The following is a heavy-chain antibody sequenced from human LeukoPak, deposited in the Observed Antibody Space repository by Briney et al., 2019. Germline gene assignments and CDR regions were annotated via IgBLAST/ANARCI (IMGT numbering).Heavy chain of an antibody. CDR2: ISGYNGNT. CDR3: ARRVDTPMAGMGLGFLLTTNYGMDV. Sequence: ASVTVSCKASGYTFTTYGITWVRQAPGQGLEWMGWISGYNGNTNYAQKLQGRVTMTTDTSTSTAYMELRSLRSDDTAVYYCARRVDTPMAGMGLGFLLTTNYGMDVWGQGTTVTVSS. D-gene: IGHD5-18*01. J-gene: IGHJ6*02. CDR1: GYTFTTYG. V-gene: IGHV1-18*01.